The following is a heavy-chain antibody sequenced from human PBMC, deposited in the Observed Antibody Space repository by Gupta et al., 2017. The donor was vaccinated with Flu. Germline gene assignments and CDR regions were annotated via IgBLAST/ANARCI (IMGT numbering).Heavy chain of an antibody. CDR3: ATSLWSAYYPVHY. Sequence: QVQLQESSPGLVKPSETLSLTCAVTGYSITSGYFWGGVRQSPGKGLEWIGNVHHTGNTYYNPSLKSRVTISLDTSKNQFSLKLTSVTVADAAMYFCATSLWSAYYPVHYWGQGTLVTVSS. CDR2: VHHTGNT. V-gene: IGHV4-38-2*01. D-gene: IGHD3-3*01. J-gene: IGHJ4*02. CDR1: GYSITSGYF.